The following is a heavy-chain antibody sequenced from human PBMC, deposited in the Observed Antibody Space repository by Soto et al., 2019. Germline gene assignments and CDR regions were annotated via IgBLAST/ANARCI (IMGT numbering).Heavy chain of an antibody. CDR2: ISAYNDNT. Sequence: ASVKVSCKASGYTFTNYGISWVRQAPGQGLEWMGWISAYNDNTNYAQKLQGRVTMTTDTSTSTAYMELRSLKSDDTAVYYCARDHPAYSSIYYFDYWGQGTLVTVSS. J-gene: IGHJ4*02. CDR3: ARDHPAYSSIYYFDY. D-gene: IGHD6-13*01. CDR1: GYTFTNYG. V-gene: IGHV1-18*01.